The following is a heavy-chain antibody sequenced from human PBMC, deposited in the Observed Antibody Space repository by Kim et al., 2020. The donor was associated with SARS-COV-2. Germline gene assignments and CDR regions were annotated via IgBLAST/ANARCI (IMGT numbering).Heavy chain of an antibody. Sequence: GGSLRLSCAASGFTFDDYAMHWVRQAPGKGLEWVSGISWSSGTIHYADPVKGRFTVSRDNAKNSLYLQINSLRPEDTAVYYCAREAVTGYRVLFYFDFWGQGALVTVSS. CDR3: AREAVTGYRVLFYFDF. J-gene: IGHJ4*02. V-gene: IGHV3-9*01. CDR2: ISWSSGTI. CDR1: GFTFDDYA. D-gene: IGHD6-19*01.